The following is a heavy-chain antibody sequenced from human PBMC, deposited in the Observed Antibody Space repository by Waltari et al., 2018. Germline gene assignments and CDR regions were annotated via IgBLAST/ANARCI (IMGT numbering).Heavy chain of an antibody. D-gene: IGHD6-19*01. J-gene: IGHJ4*02. Sequence: QVQLVQSGAEVKKPGSSVKVSCKASGGTFSSYAISWVRQAPGQGLEWMGGIIPIFVTANYAQKFQGRVTITADEATSTAYMELSSLRSEDTAVYYCARAYSSGLPVGYFDYWGQGTLVTVSS. CDR2: IIPIFVTA. CDR1: GGTFSSYA. CDR3: ARAYSSGLPVGYFDY. V-gene: IGHV1-69*01.